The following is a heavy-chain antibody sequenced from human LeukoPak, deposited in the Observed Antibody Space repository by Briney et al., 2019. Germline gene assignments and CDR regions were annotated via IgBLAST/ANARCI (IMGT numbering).Heavy chain of an antibody. CDR2: IYYSGST. CDR1: GGSISSSGYY. J-gene: IGHJ5*02. D-gene: IGHD1-26*01. V-gene: IGHV4-39*01. Sequence: SGLGLVKPSETLSLTCTVSGGSISSSGYYWGWIRQPPGKGLEWIASIYYSGSTYYNPSLKSRVTISVDTSKNQLSLKLSSLTAADTAVYYCARHEYSGSYYGLSWFDPWGQGTLVTVSS. CDR3: ARHEYSGSYYGLSWFDP.